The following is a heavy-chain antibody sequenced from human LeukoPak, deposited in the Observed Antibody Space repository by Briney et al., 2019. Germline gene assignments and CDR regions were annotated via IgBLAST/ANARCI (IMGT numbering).Heavy chain of an antibody. CDR1: GYTFTSYG. J-gene: IGHJ6*03. CDR3: ASNPMVRGVPPSDYYYYMDV. V-gene: IGHV1-69*05. D-gene: IGHD3-10*01. Sequence: SVKVSCKASGYTFTSYGISWVRQAPGQGLEWMGGIIPIFGTANYAQKLQGRVTITTDESTSTAYMELSSLRSEDTAVYYCASNPMVRGVPPSDYYYYMDVWGKGTTVTVSS. CDR2: IIPIFGTA.